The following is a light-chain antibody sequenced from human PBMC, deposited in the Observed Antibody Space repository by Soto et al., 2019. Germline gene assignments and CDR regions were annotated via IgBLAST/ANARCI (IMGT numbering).Light chain of an antibody. J-gene: IGKJ1*01. Sequence: EIVLTQSPATLSLSPGERATLSCRASQSVSNIYLGWYQQKPGQAPRLLIFDGSSRATGIPDRFSGSGSGTDFTLTISRLEPEDFAVYYCQQYDNSLSWTFGQGTKVDIK. CDR3: QQYDNSLSWT. V-gene: IGKV3-20*01. CDR2: DGS. CDR1: QSVSNIY.